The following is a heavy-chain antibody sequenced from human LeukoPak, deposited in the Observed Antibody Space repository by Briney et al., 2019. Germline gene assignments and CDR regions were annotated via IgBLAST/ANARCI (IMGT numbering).Heavy chain of an antibody. J-gene: IGHJ3*02. CDR1: GGSISSYY. V-gene: IGHV4-59*01. CDR3: ARGNQYYYDSSGYYPYDAFDI. D-gene: IGHD3-22*01. Sequence: PSETLSLTSTVAGGSISSYYWSWVRQPPGKGLEWIGYIYYSGSTNYNTSLKSRVTISVDTSKNQFSLKLSSVTAADTAVYYCARGNQYYYDSSGYYPYDAFDIWGQGTMVTVSS. CDR2: IYYSGST.